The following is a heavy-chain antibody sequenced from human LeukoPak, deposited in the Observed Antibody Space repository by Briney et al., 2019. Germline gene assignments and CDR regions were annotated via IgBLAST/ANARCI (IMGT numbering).Heavy chain of an antibody. Sequence: PGGSLRLSCAASGFTFSSYGMHWVRQAPGKGLEWVAVIWYDGSNKYYADSVKGRFTISRDNSKNTLYLQMNSLRAEDTAVYYCARDLLKGDNDYWGREPLVTVSS. CDR2: IWYDGSNK. J-gene: IGHJ4*02. D-gene: IGHD1-26*01. CDR3: ARDLLKGDNDY. V-gene: IGHV3-33*01. CDR1: GFTFSSYG.